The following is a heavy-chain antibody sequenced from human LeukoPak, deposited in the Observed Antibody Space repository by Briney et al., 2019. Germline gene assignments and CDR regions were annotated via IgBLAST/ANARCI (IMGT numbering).Heavy chain of an antibody. V-gene: IGHV3-9*01. CDR3: AKVRGTYSSGYFFDQ. Sequence: GGSLSLSCTASGFTFDNYAMHWVRQAPGKGLEWLSIISWNSGDIGYADSVKGRFTISRDNAKKSLDLQMNSLRAEDTAFYYCAKVRGTYSSGYFFDQWGQGTLVTVSS. CDR2: ISWNSGDI. CDR1: GFTFDNYA. D-gene: IGHD6-19*01. J-gene: IGHJ4*02.